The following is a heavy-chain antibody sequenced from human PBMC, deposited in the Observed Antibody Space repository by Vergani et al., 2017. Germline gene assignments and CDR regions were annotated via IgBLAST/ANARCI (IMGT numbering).Heavy chain of an antibody. J-gene: IGHJ5*02. D-gene: IGHD6-19*01. CDR3: AREPGGTVAGYSGPIWFDP. CDR2: ISSSSSYT. Sequence: VQLVESGGGLIQPGGSLRLSCAASGFTVSSNYMSWVRQAPGKGLEWVSYISSSSSYTNYADSVKGRFTISRDNAKNSLYLQMNSLRAEDTAVYYCAREPGGTVAGYSGPIWFDPWGQGTLVTVSS. V-gene: IGHV3-11*05. CDR1: GFTVSSNY.